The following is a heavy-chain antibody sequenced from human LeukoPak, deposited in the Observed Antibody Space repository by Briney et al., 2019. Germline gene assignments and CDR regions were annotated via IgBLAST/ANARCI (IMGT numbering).Heavy chain of an antibody. CDR3: ARGPYDRSTYYPY. D-gene: IGHD3-22*01. V-gene: IGHV4-34*01. J-gene: IGHJ4*02. Sequence: SETLSLTCAVYGGSFSGYYWSWIRQPPGKGLEWIGEINHSGSTNYNPSLKSRVTISLDTSKNQFSLRLNSVTAADTAVYYCARGPYDRSTYYPYWGQGTLVTVSS. CDR1: GGSFSGYY. CDR2: INHSGST.